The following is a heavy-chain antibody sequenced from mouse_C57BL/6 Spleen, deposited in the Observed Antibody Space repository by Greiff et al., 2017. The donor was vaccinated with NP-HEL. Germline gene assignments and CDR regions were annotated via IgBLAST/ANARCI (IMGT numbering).Heavy chain of an antibody. Sequence: QVQLQQSGPELVKPGASVKISCKASGYAFSSSWMNWVKQRPGKGLEWIGRIYPGDGDTNYNGKFKGKATLTADKSSSTAYMQLSSLTSEDSAVYVCARERGNYVGFAYWGQGTLVTVSA. CDR1: GYAFSSSW. CDR2: IYPGDGDT. V-gene: IGHV1-82*01. CDR3: ARERGNYVGFAY. D-gene: IGHD2-1*01. J-gene: IGHJ3*01.